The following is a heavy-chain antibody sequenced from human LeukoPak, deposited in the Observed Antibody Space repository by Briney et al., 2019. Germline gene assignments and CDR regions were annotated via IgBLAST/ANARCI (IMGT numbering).Heavy chain of an antibody. CDR1: GYSFTNYW. CDR2: IYPGDSDT. Sequence: GESLKISCKASGYSFTNYWIGWVRQMPGKGLEWMGIIYPGDSDTRYSPSFQGQVTISADKSISTAYLQWSSLKASDTATYYCARAGIDRDFDYWGQGTLVTVSS. V-gene: IGHV5-51*01. CDR3: ARAGIDRDFDY. J-gene: IGHJ4*02. D-gene: IGHD6-13*01.